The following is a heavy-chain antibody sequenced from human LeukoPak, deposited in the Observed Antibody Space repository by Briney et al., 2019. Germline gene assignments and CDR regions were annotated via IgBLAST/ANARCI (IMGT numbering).Heavy chain of an antibody. V-gene: IGHV3-48*03. CDR2: ISSSGSTI. J-gene: IGHJ3*02. Sequence: GGSLRLSCAASGFTFSSYEMNWVRQAPGKGLEWVSYISSSGSTIYYADSVKGRFTISRDNAKNSLYLQMNSLRAEDTAVYYCARPYPEWEQSAFDIWGQGTMVTVSS. D-gene: IGHD1-26*01. CDR3: ARPYPEWEQSAFDI. CDR1: GFTFSSYE.